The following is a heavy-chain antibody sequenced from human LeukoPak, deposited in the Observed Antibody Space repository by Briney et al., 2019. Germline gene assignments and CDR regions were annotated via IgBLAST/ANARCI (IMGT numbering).Heavy chain of an antibody. D-gene: IGHD6-13*01. J-gene: IGHJ3*02. CDR2: IYPGDSDT. CDR1: GYSFTSYW. V-gene: IGHV5-51*01. CDR3: ARGQLAAAHSGEMEI. Sequence: GESLKISCKSSGYSFTSYWIGWVRQMPGKGLEWMGIIYPGDSDTRYSPSFQGQVTISADKSISTAYLQWSSLKASDTAMYYCARGQLAAAHSGEMEIWGQGTMVTVSS.